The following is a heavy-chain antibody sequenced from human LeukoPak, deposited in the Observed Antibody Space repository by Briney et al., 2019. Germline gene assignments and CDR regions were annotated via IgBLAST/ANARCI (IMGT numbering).Heavy chain of an antibody. D-gene: IGHD4-17*01. CDR3: ARDFGDYRVDY. J-gene: IGHJ4*02. CDR2: INHSGST. CDR1: GGSFSGYY. V-gene: IGHV4-34*01. Sequence: SETLSLTCAVYGGSFSGYYWSWIRQPPGKGLEWIGEINHSGSTNYNPSLKSRVTISVDTSKNQFSLKLNSVTAADTAVYYCARDFGDYRVDYWGQGTLVTVSS.